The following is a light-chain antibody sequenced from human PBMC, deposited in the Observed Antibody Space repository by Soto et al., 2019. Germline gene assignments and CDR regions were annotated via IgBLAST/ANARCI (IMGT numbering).Light chain of an antibody. CDR2: KAS. V-gene: IGKV1-5*03. J-gene: IGKJ1*01. Sequence: DIQMTQSPSTLSGSVGDRVTITCRASQIISSWLAWYQQKPGKAPKLLIYKASTLKSGVPSRFSGSGSGTEFTLTISSLQPDDFATYYCQHYNSYSEAVGQGTKGEIK. CDR3: QHYNSYSEA. CDR1: QIISSW.